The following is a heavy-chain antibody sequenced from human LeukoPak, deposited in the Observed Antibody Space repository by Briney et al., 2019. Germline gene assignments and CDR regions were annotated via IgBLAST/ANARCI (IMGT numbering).Heavy chain of an antibody. J-gene: IGHJ5*02. CDR1: GGSISSSSYY. V-gene: IGHV4-39*01. CDR3: AREQTTVTTEWFDP. Sequence: SETLSLTCTVSGGSISSSSYYWGWIRQPPGKGLEGIGSIYYSGSTYYNPAPKSRVTISVDTSKNQFSLKLSSVTAADTAVYYCAREQTTVTTEWFDPWGQGTLVTVS. D-gene: IGHD4-11*01. CDR2: IYYSGST.